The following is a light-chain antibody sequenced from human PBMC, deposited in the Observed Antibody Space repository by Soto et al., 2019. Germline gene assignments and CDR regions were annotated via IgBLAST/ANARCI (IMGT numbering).Light chain of an antibody. CDR2: ATS. CDR1: QTIGSTY. CDR3: QQYASSPLLT. Sequence: EIVLTQSPGTLSLSPGETATLSCMASQTIGSTYLAWYQQKPGQAPRLLIFATSSMATVIPDRFSGSGSGTDFTFSISRLEPEDFAVYYCQQYASSPLLTFGGGTKVDIK. J-gene: IGKJ4*01. V-gene: IGKV3-20*01.